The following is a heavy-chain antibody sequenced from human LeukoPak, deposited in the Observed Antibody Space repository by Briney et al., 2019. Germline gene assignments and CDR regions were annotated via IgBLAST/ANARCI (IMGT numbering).Heavy chain of an antibody. V-gene: IGHV1-8*03. J-gene: IGHJ4*02. CDR1: GYTFSSYD. CDR2: MNPNSGNT. Sequence: ASVKVSXKASGYTFSSYDMNWVRQAPGQGLEWMGWMNPNSGNTDYAQKLKGRVTITRNNSKSTAYMELSSLRSEDTAVYYCAREQIAVAGTQQNWGQGPLVTVSS. D-gene: IGHD6-19*01. CDR3: AREQIAVAGTQQN.